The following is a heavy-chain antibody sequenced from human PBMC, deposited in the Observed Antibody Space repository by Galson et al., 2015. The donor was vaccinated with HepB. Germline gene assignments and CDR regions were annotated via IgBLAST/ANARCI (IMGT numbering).Heavy chain of an antibody. CDR1: GFTFSSYS. CDR3: ARDWVRYGSGSYFPYGMDV. J-gene: IGHJ6*02. V-gene: IGHV3-48*02. Sequence: SLRLSCAASGFTFSSYSMNWVRQAPGKGLEWVSYISSSSSTIYYADSVKGRFTISRDNAKNSLYLQMNSLRDEDTAVYYCARDWVRYGSGSYFPYGMDVWGQGTTVTVSS. D-gene: IGHD3-10*01. CDR2: ISSSSSTI.